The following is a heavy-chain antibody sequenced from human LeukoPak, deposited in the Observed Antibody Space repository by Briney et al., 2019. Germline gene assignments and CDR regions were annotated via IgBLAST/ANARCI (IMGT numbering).Heavy chain of an antibody. CDR1: GGSISSGGYY. V-gene: IGHV4-30-2*01. CDR2: IYHSGST. Sequence: SETLSLTCTVSGGSISSGGYYWSWIRQPPGKGLEWIGYIYHSGSTYYNPSLKSRVTISVDRSKNQFSLKLSSVTAADTAVYYCARYGAAAGTPYYYYYYMDVWGKGTTVTVSS. D-gene: IGHD6-13*01. CDR3: ARYGAAAGTPYYYYYYMDV. J-gene: IGHJ6*03.